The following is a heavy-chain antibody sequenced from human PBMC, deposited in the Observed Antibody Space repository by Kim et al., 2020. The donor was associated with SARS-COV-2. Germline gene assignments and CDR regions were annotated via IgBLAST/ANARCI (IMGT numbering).Heavy chain of an antibody. D-gene: IGHD6-19*01. V-gene: IGHV3-72*01. CDR3: ASRIAVTGTDAFDV. CDR2: SRNRANSYTT. CDR1: GFIFSDHY. Sequence: GGSLRLSCAASGFIFSDHYMEWVRQPPGKGLEWVGRSRNRANSYTTEYAASVKGRFTISRDGSKNSLYLQMNSLKSEDTAVYYCASRIAVTGTDAFDVWGQGTMVTVSS. J-gene: IGHJ3*01.